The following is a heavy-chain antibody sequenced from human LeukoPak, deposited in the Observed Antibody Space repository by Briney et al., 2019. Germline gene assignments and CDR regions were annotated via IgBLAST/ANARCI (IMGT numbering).Heavy chain of an antibody. Sequence: PSETLSLICTVPGGSISSSGYYWGWIRQPPGKGLEWIASIYYSGSTYYNPSLKSRVTISVDTSKNQLSLKLSSLTAADTAVYYCARHEYSGSYYGLSWFDPWGQGTLVTVSS. CDR3: ARHEYSGSYYGLSWFDP. D-gene: IGHD1-26*01. CDR2: IYYSGST. V-gene: IGHV4-39*01. CDR1: GGSISSSGYY. J-gene: IGHJ5*02.